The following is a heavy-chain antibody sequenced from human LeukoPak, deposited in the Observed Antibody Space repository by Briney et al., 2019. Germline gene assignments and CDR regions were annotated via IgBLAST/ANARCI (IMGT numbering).Heavy chain of an antibody. V-gene: IGHV3-23*01. CDR1: GFTFSSYA. J-gene: IGHJ4*02. CDR3: ANQDIVVVPAADKYYFDY. D-gene: IGHD2-2*01. CDR2: ISGSGGST. Sequence: PGGSLRLSCAASGFTFSSYAMSWVRQAPGKGLEWVSAISGSGGSTYYADSVKGRFTISRDNSKNTLYLQMNSLRAEDTAVYYCANQDIVVVPAADKYYFDYWGQGTLVTVS.